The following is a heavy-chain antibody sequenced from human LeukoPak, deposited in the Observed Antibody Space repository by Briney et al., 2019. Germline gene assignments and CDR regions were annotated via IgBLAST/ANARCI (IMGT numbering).Heavy chain of an antibody. J-gene: IGHJ4*02. Sequence: SVKVSCKASGGTFNSYAINWVRQAPGQGLEWMGGIIPRLGRTNYIQKFQGRITITTDGSTTTAYMELSSLRSEDTAVYYCARRRSFDFDYWGQGTLVTVSS. CDR2: IIPRLGRT. V-gene: IGHV1-69*05. CDR3: ARRRSFDFDY. CDR1: GGTFNSYA. D-gene: IGHD3-10*01.